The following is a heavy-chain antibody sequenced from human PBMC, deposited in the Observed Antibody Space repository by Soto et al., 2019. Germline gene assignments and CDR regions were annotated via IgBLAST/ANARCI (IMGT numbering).Heavy chain of an antibody. CDR2: IYYTGNT. Sequence: QVQLQESGPGLVKPSQTLSLTCTVSGASISGGDYYWTWIRQPPGKGLEWIGSIYYTGNTYSNPSLESRLSISVDPSNNQFALRLTSVTAPDTAIYYCARAPYDSSTYYLAYWGQGTLVTVSS. V-gene: IGHV4-30-4*01. D-gene: IGHD3-22*01. J-gene: IGHJ4*02. CDR3: ARAPYDSSTYYLAY. CDR1: GASISGGDYY.